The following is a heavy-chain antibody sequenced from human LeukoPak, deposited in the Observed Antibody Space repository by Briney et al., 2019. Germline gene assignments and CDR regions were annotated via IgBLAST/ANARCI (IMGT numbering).Heavy chain of an antibody. V-gene: IGHV4-39*01. D-gene: IGHD4-11*01. CDR3: ARTGNSNYGGDY. CDR2: IYYSGST. J-gene: IGHJ4*02. Sequence: PSETLSLTCTVSGGSISSSSYYWGCIRQPPGKGLEWIGSIYYSGSTYYNPSLKSRVTISVDTSKNQFSLKLSSVTAADTAVYYCARTGNSNYGGDYWGQGTLVTVSS. CDR1: GGSISSSSYY.